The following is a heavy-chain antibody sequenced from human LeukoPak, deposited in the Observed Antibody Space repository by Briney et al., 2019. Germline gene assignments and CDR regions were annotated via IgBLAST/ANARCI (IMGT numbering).Heavy chain of an antibody. J-gene: IGHJ3*02. V-gene: IGHV3-23*01. CDR1: GFTFSSYA. D-gene: IGHD3-10*01. CDR2: ISGSGGST. Sequence: LGGSLRLSCAASGFTFSSYAMSWVRQAPGKGLEWVSAISGSGGSTYYADSVKGRFTISRDNSKNTLYLQMNSLRAEDTAVYYCAKSELLPLDAFDIWGQGTMVTVSS. CDR3: AKSELLPLDAFDI.